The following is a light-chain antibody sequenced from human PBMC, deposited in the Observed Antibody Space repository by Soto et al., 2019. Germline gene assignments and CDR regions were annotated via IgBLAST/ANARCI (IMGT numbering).Light chain of an antibody. CDR3: QQYNHWPPT. Sequence: EIVLTQSPATQSFSPGERATLSCRASQSFSSTYLSWYQQKPGQAPRLLIYGASSRATGIPDRFSGSGSGTEFTLTITSLRSEDFAVYYCQQYNHWPPTVGHGTKVDIK. J-gene: IGKJ1*01. CDR2: GAS. V-gene: IGKV3D-7*01. CDR1: QSFSSTY.